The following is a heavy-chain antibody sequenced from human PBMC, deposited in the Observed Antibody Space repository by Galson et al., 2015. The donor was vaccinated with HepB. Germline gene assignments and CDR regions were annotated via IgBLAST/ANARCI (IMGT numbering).Heavy chain of an antibody. CDR3: SRELRLERETFDY. J-gene: IGHJ4*02. CDR2: IRSELYGGTP. CDR1: GFTFADYA. V-gene: IGHV3-49*03. Sequence: SLRLSCAASGFTFADYAVSWFRQAPGKGLEWVGFIRSELYGGTPEYAASVKGRFTISRDDSKTIAFLQMNSLKAEDTAVYYCSRELRLERETFDYWGQGTLVTVSS. D-gene: IGHD1-1*01.